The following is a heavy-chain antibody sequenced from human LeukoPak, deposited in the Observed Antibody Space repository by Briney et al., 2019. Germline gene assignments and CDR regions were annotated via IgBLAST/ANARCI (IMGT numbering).Heavy chain of an antibody. D-gene: IGHD6-13*01. Sequence: GESLKISCKGSGYSFTSYWIGWVRQMPGRGLEWMVIIYPGDSDTRYSPSFQGHVTISADKSINTAYLQWSSLKASDTAMYYCARHLRAYSSSWYFDYWGQGTLVTVSS. V-gene: IGHV5-51*01. CDR3: ARHLRAYSSSWYFDY. CDR2: IYPGDSDT. CDR1: GYSFTSYW. J-gene: IGHJ4*02.